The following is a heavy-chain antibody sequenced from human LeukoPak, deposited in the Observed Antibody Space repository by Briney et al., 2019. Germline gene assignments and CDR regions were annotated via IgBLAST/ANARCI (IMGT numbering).Heavy chain of an antibody. D-gene: IGHD2-15*01. J-gene: IGHJ6*03. CDR3: ASFYCSGGSCYQYFSYYYMDV. CDR1: GGSISSRSYY. Sequence: SSETLSLTCTVSGGSISSRSYYWGWIRQPPGKGLEWIGSIYYSGSTYYNPSLQSRVTISVDTSKNQFSLKLNSVTAADPAVYYCASFYCSGGSCYQYFSYYYMDVWGKGTTVTISS. V-gene: IGHV4-39*01. CDR2: IYYSGST.